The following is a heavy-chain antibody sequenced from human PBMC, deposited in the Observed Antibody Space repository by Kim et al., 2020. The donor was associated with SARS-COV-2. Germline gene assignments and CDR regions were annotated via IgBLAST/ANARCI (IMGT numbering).Heavy chain of an antibody. D-gene: IGHD5-18*01. J-gene: IGHJ4*02. V-gene: IGHV3-23*01. Sequence: YADSVKGRFTISRDNSKNTLYLQMNSLRAEDTAVYYCAKEYVDTAMVGDHWGQGTLVTVSP. CDR3: AKEYVDTAMVGDH.